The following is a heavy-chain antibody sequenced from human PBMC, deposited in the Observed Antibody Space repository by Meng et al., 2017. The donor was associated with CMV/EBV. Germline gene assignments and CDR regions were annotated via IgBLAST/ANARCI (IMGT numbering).Heavy chain of an antibody. J-gene: IGHJ4*02. CDR3: ARQGGASPTTVVF. CDR2: LYYTGST. D-gene: IGHD4-23*01. V-gene: IGHV4-39*01. CDR1: GGSISSSSNY. Sequence: SETLSLTCTVSGGSISSSSNYWGWVRQPPGRGFEWIGSLYYTGSTYYNPSLGSRVTMSVDTSKNQFSLKLSSVTAADTAVYYCARQGGASPTTVVFWGPGILVTVSS.